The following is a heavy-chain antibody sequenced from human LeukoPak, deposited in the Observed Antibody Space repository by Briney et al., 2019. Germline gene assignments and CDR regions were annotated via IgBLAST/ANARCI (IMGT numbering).Heavy chain of an antibody. V-gene: IGHV3-7*01. D-gene: IGHD3-22*01. CDR2: IKPDGSEK. CDR1: GFTIGSYW. Sequence: PGGSLRLSCAASGFTIGSYWMSWVRQAPGKGLQWVANIKPDGSEKYYVDSVEGRFTISRDNAKNSLHLQMNSLRAEDTAVYYCARDHGVNYYDSRGHHPSDYWGQGTLVTVSS. J-gene: IGHJ4*02. CDR3: ARDHGVNYYDSRGHHPSDY.